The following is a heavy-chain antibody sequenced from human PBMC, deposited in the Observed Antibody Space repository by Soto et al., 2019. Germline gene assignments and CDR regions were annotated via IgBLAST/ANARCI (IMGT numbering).Heavy chain of an antibody. J-gene: IGHJ6*02. CDR3: ARDRYYCSGGSCYSEYGMDV. Sequence: PGGSLRLSCAASGFTFSSYGMHWVRQAPGKGLEWVAVIWYDGSNKYYADSVKGRFTISRDNSKNTLYLQMNSLRAEDTAVYYCARDRYYCSGGSCYSEYGMDVWGQGTTVTVSS. V-gene: IGHV3-33*01. CDR1: GFTFSSYG. D-gene: IGHD2-15*01. CDR2: IWYDGSNK.